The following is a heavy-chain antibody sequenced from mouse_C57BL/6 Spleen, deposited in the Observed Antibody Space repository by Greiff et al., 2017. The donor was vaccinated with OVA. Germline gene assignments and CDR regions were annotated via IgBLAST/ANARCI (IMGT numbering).Heavy chain of an antibody. CDR3: ARAIYYDYDEGYVDV. D-gene: IGHD2-4*01. CDR2: IYPGSGNT. CDR1: GYTFTDYY. Sequence: QVQLKESGAELVRPGASVKLSCKASGYTFTDYYINWVKQRPGQGLEWIARIYPGSGNTYYNEKFKGKATLTAEKSSSTAYMQLSSLTSEDSAVYFCARAIYYDYDEGYVDVWGTGTTVTVSS. V-gene: IGHV1-76*01. J-gene: IGHJ1*03.